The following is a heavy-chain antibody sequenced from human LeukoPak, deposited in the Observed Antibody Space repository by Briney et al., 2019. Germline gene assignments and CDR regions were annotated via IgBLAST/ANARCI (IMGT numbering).Heavy chain of an antibody. CDR2: INPKNGGS. J-gene: IGHJ4*02. CDR3: AREIASYDSSGYLVY. D-gene: IGHD3-22*01. Sequence: GASVKVSCKASGYTFTGYYMRWVRQAPGQGLEWVGWINPKNGGSNYAQKFQGRVTMTRDRSISTAYMELSRLTSDDTAVYYCAREIASYDSSGYLVYWGQGTLVTVSS. CDR1: GYTFTGYY. V-gene: IGHV1-2*02.